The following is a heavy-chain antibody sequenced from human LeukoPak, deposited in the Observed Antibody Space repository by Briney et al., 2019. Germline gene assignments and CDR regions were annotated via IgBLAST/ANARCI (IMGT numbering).Heavy chain of an antibody. CDR2: INHSGST. J-gene: IGHJ4*02. D-gene: IGHD2-15*01. CDR3: ARFLRYCSGGSCSRAPDY. V-gene: IGHV4-34*01. Sequence: KPSETLSLTCAVYGGPFSGYYWSWIRQPPGKGLEWIGEINHSGSTNYNPSLKSRVTISVDTSKNQFSLKLSSVTAADTAVYYCARFLRYCSGGSCSRAPDYWGQGTLVTVSS. CDR1: GGPFSGYY.